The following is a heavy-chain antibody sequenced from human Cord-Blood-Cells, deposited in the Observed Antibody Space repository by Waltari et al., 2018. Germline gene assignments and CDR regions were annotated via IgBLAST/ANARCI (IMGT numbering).Heavy chain of an antibody. Sequence: QVQLPQWGAGLLKPSETLSLTCAVYGGSFSGYYWNWIRQPPGKGLEWIGESNHSGSKNLNPSPKTRVTRSVDAPKYQSSLKLSSGSAADTAVDSGATRHGYSNSWYDVKHWGQSTLVTGSS. V-gene: IGHV4-34*01. CDR3: ATRHGYSNSWYDVKH. D-gene: IGHD6-13*01. J-gene: IGHJ1*01. CDR1: GGSFSGYY. CDR2: SNHSGSK.